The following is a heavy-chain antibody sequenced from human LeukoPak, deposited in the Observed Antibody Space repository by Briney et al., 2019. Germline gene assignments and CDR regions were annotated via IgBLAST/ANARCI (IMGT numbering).Heavy chain of an antibody. CDR2: IYTSGST. D-gene: IGHD1-1*01. J-gene: IGHJ5*02. CDR1: GGSISSYY. V-gene: IGHV4-4*07. Sequence: SETLSLTCTVSGGSISSYYRSWVRQPAGKGLERIGRIYTSGSTNYNPSLKSRVTMSVETSKNQFSLKLSSVTAADTAVYYCARKKTGTTRPNWFDPWGQGTLVTVSS. CDR3: ARKKTGTTRPNWFDP.